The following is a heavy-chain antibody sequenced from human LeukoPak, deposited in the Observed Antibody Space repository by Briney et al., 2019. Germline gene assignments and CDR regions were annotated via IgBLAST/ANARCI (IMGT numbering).Heavy chain of an antibody. Sequence: PSETLSLTCTVSGGSISSYYWSWIRQPPGKGLEWIGYIFSGGSTSYNPSLKSRVNISVDTSKSHFSLRLDSVTAADTAVYFCARRGRGLTATSFDYWGQGSLVTVSS. J-gene: IGHJ4*02. CDR1: GGSISSYY. V-gene: IGHV4-4*09. D-gene: IGHD1-26*01. CDR2: IFSGGST. CDR3: ARRGRGLTATSFDY.